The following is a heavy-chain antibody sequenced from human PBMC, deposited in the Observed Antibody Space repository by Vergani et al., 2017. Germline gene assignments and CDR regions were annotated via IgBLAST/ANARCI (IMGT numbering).Heavy chain of an antibody. Sequence: EVQVVESGGGLLQPGGSLRLSCAASGFTVSSNYMSWARQAPGKGLEWVSVIYSGGSTYYADSVKGRFTISRDNSKNTLYLQMNSLRAEDTAVYYCARTAVTTPYWYFDLWGRGTLVTVSS. J-gene: IGHJ2*01. CDR2: IYSGGST. CDR3: ARTAVTTPYWYFDL. CDR1: GFTVSSNY. D-gene: IGHD4-17*01. V-gene: IGHV3-53*01.